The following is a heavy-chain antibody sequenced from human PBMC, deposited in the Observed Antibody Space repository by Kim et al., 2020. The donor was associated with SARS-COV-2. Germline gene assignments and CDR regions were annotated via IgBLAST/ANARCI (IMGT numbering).Heavy chain of an antibody. V-gene: IGHV3-30*02. J-gene: IGHJ1*01. D-gene: IGHD6-19*01. Sequence: KVRFTISRDNSKNTLYLQMNSLRAEDTAVYYCAKDPEVDSGWYPERYFQHWGQGTLVTVSS. CDR3: AKDPEVDSGWYPERYFQH.